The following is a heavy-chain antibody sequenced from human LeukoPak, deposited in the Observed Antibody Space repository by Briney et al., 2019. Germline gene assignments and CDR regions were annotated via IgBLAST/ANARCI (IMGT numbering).Heavy chain of an antibody. Sequence: ALLRASCKVSGYTLTESSVHWVRRARGTPREDLGGFDPKDSATIYAQKFQGRATMTTDTSTSTAYMELRSLRSDDTAVYYCAREYYDSSGLSHWGQGTLVTVSS. V-gene: IGHV1-24*01. D-gene: IGHD3-22*01. CDR2: FDPKDSAT. CDR3: AREYYDSSGLSH. CDR1: GYTLTESS. J-gene: IGHJ4*02.